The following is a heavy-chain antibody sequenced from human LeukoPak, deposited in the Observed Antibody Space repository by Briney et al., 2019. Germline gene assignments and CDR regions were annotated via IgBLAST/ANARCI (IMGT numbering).Heavy chain of an antibody. V-gene: IGHV4-59*08. Sequence: SETLSLTCTVSGASVSSYYWTWIRQPPGKGLEWIGYIHYSGDTKCNPSLKSRVTISVDTSKNQVSLQLNSVTAADTAVYYCAGYCGGGSCADSWGQGTLVTVSS. CDR2: IHYSGDT. CDR3: AGYCGGGSCADS. CDR1: GASVSSYY. D-gene: IGHD2-15*01. J-gene: IGHJ4*02.